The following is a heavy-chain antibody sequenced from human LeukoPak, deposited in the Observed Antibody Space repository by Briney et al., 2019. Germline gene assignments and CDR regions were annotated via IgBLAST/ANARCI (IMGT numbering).Heavy chain of an antibody. CDR1: GGSLTDSSFF. Sequence: SETLSLTCTVSGGSLTDSSFFWGWIRQSPGAGLEWIGKIYLDGRTNYDPSLRNRVTISVDTSKNQFSLRLTSVAAADRAVYYCVRLGGSYFRHGYYFYYMDVWGKGTTVTVSS. V-gene: IGHV4-39*01. J-gene: IGHJ6*03. D-gene: IGHD1-26*01. CDR3: VRLGGSYFRHGYYFYYMDV. CDR2: IYLDGRT.